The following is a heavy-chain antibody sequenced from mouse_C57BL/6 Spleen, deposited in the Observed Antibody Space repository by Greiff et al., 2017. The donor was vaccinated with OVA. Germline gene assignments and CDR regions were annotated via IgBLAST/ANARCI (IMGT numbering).Heavy chain of an antibody. CDR1: GFSLTSYG. V-gene: IGHV2-2*01. J-gene: IGHJ2*01. Sequence: VHLVESGPGLVQPSQSLSIPCTVSGFSLTSYGVHWVRQSPGKGLEWLGEIWRGGSTDYNAAFISRLSISKDNSNSQVFFKMNSLQADDTAIYYCARSTRYYFDYWGQGTTLTVSS. CDR3: ARSTRYYFDY. D-gene: IGHD2-1*01. CDR2: IWRGGST.